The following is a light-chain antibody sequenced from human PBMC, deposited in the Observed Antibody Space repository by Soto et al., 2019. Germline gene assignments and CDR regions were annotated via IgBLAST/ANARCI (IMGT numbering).Light chain of an antibody. CDR2: NNN. Sequence: QSVLTQPPSASGTPGQRVTISCSGSSSNIGSNNVNWYQQLSGTAPKLLIYNNNQRPSGVPDRFSGSKSGTSASLAISGLQSEDEADYYCAAWDDSLNGPVFGGGTKVTVL. CDR3: AAWDDSLNGPV. J-gene: IGLJ3*02. V-gene: IGLV1-44*01. CDR1: SSNIGSNN.